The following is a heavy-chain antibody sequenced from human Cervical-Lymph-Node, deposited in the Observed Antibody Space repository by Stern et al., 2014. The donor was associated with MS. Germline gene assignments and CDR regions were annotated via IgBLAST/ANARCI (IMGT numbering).Heavy chain of an antibody. J-gene: IGHJ4*02. V-gene: IGHV1-69*01. CDR3: ARSYGAVAGTGSDY. Sequence: MQLVESGAEVKKPGSSVKVSCKASGGTFSSYAIRWVRQAPGQGLEWMGGIIPIFGTANYAQKFQGRVTITADESTSTAYMELSSLRSEDTAVYYCARSYGAVAGTGSDYWGQGTLVTVSS. CDR2: IIPIFGTA. D-gene: IGHD6-19*01. CDR1: GGTFSSYA.